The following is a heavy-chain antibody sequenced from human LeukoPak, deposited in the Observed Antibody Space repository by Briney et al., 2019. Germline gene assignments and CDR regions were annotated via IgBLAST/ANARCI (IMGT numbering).Heavy chain of an antibody. V-gene: IGHV4-59*01. CDR3: ARVDSSTSTLDY. D-gene: IGHD2-2*01. CDR1: GGSISSYY. J-gene: IGHJ4*02. CDR2: IYYSGST. Sequence: SETLFLTCTVSGGSISSYYWSWIRQPPGKGLEWIGYIYYSGSTNYNPSLKSRVTISVDTSKNQFSLKLSSVTAADTAVYYCARVDSSTSTLDYWGQGTLVTVSS.